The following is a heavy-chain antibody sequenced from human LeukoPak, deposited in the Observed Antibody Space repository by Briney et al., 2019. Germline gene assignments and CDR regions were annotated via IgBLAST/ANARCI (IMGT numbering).Heavy chain of an antibody. CDR1: GFTFSNYW. Sequence: PGGSLRLSCAASGFTFSNYWMTWVRQAPGKGLEWVAHINQDGSEEHYMDSAKARFTISRDNAKNSLSLQMNSLRAEDTAVYYCARGEHCSSTSCYQDYYYYGMDVWGQGTTVTVSS. V-gene: IGHV3-7*01. CDR3: ARGEHCSSTSCYQDYYYYGMDV. D-gene: IGHD2-2*01. J-gene: IGHJ6*02. CDR2: INQDGSEE.